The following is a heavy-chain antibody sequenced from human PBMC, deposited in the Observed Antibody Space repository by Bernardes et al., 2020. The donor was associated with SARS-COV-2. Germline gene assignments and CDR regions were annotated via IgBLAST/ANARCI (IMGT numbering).Heavy chain of an antibody. CDR3: GRDGNYGSGSRPDY. CDR1: GYAFINCF. Sequence: ASVKVSCKASGYAFINCFAHWVRQAPGQGLEWMGIINPSGGSTTYAQKFQGRVTMTRDTSTSTVYMELSSLISEDTAVYYCGRDGNYGSGSRPDYWGQGTLVTVSS. V-gene: IGHV1-46*01. J-gene: IGHJ4*02. D-gene: IGHD3-10*01. CDR2: INPSGGST.